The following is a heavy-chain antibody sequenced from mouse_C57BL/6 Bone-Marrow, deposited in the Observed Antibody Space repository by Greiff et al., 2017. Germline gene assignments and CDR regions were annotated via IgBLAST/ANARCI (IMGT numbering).Heavy chain of an antibody. CDR3: ARRAYYYYARDY. V-gene: IGHV1-19*01. J-gene: IGHJ4*01. Sequence: EVKLMESGPVLVKPGASVKMSCKASGYTFTDYYMNWVKQSHGKSLEWIGVINPYNGGTSYNQKFKGKATLTVDKSSSTAYMELNSLTSEDSAVXYCARRAYYYYARDYWGQGTSVTVSS. CDR1: GYTFTDYY. CDR2: INPYNGGT.